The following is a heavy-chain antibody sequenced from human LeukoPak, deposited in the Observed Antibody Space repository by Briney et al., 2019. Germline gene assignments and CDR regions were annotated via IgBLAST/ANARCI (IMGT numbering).Heavy chain of an antibody. V-gene: IGHV1-2*02. CDR2: INPNSGGT. Sequence: ASVKVSCKASGYTFTGYYMHWVRQAPGQGLEWMGWINPNSGGTNYAQKFQGRVTMTRDTSISTAYMELSRLRSDDTAVYYCARIYYYDSSGYYPPEYYFDYWGQGTLVTVSS. CDR3: ARIYYYDSSGYYPPEYYFDY. D-gene: IGHD3-22*01. J-gene: IGHJ4*02. CDR1: GYTFTGYY.